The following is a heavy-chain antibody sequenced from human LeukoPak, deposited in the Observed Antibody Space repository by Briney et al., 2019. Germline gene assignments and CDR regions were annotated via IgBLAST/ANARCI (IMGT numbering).Heavy chain of an antibody. CDR3: ARGPHRAYDFDY. J-gene: IGHJ4*02. Sequence: PGGSLRLSCAASGFTVSSNYMSWVRQAPGKGLEWASVIYSGGSTYYADSVKGRFTISSHNSKNTLYLQMNSMRAEDTAVYYCARGPHRAYDFDYWGQGTLVTVSS. CDR2: IYSGGST. CDR1: GFTVSSNY. D-gene: IGHD5-12*01. V-gene: IGHV3-53*04.